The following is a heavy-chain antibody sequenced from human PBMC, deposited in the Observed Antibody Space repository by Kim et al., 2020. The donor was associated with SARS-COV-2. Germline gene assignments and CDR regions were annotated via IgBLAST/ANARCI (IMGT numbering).Heavy chain of an antibody. D-gene: IGHD3-10*01. V-gene: IGHV3-33*06. CDR3: AKDQPYYGSGRYGMDV. Sequence: SVKGRFTISGDNSKNTLYLQMNSLRAEDTAVYYCAKDQPYYGSGRYGMDVWGQGTTVTVSS. J-gene: IGHJ6*02.